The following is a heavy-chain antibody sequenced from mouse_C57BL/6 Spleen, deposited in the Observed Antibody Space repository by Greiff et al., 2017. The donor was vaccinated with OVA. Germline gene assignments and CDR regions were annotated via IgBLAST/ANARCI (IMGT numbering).Heavy chain of an antibody. CDR1: GYTFTSYW. V-gene: IGHV1-64*01. Sequence: QVQLKQPGAELVKPGASVKLSCKASGYTFTSYWMHWVKQRPGQGLEWIGMIHPNSGSTNYNEKFKSKATLTVDKSSSTAYMQSSSLTSEDSAVYYCARGGGSSYWYFDVWGTGTTVTVSS. D-gene: IGHD1-1*01. CDR2: IHPNSGST. CDR3: ARGGGSSYWYFDV. J-gene: IGHJ1*03.